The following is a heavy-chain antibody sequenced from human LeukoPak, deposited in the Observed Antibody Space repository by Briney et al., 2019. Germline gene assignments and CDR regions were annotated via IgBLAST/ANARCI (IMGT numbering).Heavy chain of an antibody. CDR1: GFTFSSYS. J-gene: IGHJ3*02. V-gene: IGHV3-21*01. D-gene: IGHD6-19*01. CDR2: ISSSSSYI. Sequence: GGSLRLSCAASGFTFSSYSMNWVRQAPGKGLEWVSSISSSSSYIYYADSVKGRFTISRDNAKNSLYLQMNSLRAEDTAVYYCARGTEAVAASDAFDIWGQGTMVTVSS. CDR3: ARGTEAVAASDAFDI.